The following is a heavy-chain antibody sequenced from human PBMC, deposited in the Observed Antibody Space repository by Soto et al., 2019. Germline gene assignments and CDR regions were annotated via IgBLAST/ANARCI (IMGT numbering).Heavy chain of an antibody. CDR1: GGSFSGYY. D-gene: IGHD3-10*01. CDR3: ARGKRYYYGSGPVRRYNWFDP. Sequence: SETLSLTCAVYGGSFSGYYWSWIRQPPGKGLEWIGEINHSGSTNYNPSLKSRVTISVDTSKNQFSLKLSSVTATDTAVYYCARGKRYYYGSGPVRRYNWFDPWGQGTLVTVSS. CDR2: INHSGST. V-gene: IGHV4-34*01. J-gene: IGHJ5*02.